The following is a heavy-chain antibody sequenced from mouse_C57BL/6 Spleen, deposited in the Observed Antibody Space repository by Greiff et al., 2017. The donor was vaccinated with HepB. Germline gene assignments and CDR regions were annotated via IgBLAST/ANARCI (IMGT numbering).Heavy chain of an antibody. Sequence: EVKVVESGGGLVKPGGSLKLSCAASGFTFSSYAMSWVRQTPEKRLEWVATISDGGSYTYYPDNVKGRFTISRDNAKNNLYLQMSHLKSEDTAMYYCARDRGDYDDFDYWGQGTTLTVSS. CDR2: ISDGGSYT. D-gene: IGHD2-4*01. J-gene: IGHJ2*01. CDR1: GFTFSSYA. V-gene: IGHV5-4*01. CDR3: ARDRGDYDDFDY.